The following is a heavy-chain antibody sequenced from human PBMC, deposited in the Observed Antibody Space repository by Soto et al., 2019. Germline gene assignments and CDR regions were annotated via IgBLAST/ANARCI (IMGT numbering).Heavy chain of an antibody. J-gene: IGHJ5*02. D-gene: IGHD1-26*01. CDR3: ARMATSGTLNWFDP. V-gene: IGHV1-8*01. CDR1: GYTFTNYD. Sequence: ASVKVSCKASGYTFTNYDISWVRQATGQGLEWMGWMNPNSANTGYAQKFQGRVSMTRDTSINTAYMELSSLRSEDTAIYYCARMATSGTLNWFDPWGQGTLVT. CDR2: MNPNSANT.